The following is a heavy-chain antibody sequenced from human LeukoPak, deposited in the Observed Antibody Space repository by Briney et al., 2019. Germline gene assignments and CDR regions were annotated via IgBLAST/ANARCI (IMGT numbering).Heavy chain of an antibody. D-gene: IGHD1-26*01. CDR2: IIPIFGTA. V-gene: IGHV1-69*05. CDR3: AVPPPSGGYAPQDAFDI. J-gene: IGHJ3*02. CDR1: GGTFSSYA. Sequence: ASVKVSCKASGGTFSSYAISWVRQAPGQGLEWMGGIIPIFGTANYAQKFQGRVTITTDESTSTAYMELSSLRSEDTAAYYCAVPPPSGGYAPQDAFDIWGQGTMVTVSS.